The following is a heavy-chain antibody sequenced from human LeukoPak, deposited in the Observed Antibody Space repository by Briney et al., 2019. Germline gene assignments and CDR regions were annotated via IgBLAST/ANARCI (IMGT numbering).Heavy chain of an antibody. CDR3: ARGPLLYDFWSGYYTYYYYGMDV. Sequence: ASVKVSCTASGYTFTSYDINWVRQATGQGLEWMGWMNPNRGNTGYAQKFQGRVTMTRNTSISTAYMELSSLRSEDTAVYYCARGPLLYDFWSGYYTYYYYGMDVWGQGTTVTVSS. D-gene: IGHD3-3*01. CDR2: MNPNRGNT. J-gene: IGHJ6*02. V-gene: IGHV1-8*01. CDR1: GYTFTSYD.